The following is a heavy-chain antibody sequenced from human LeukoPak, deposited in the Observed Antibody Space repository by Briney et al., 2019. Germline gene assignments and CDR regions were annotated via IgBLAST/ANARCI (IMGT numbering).Heavy chain of an antibody. CDR2: ISSSSSYI. CDR3: ARGRPTGTTFWFDP. D-gene: IGHD1-1*01. J-gene: IGHJ5*02. V-gene: IGHV3-21*01. Sequence: GGSLRLSCAASGFTFSSYSMNWVRQAPGMGLEWVSSISSSSSYIYYADSVKGRFTISRDNAKNSLYLQMNSLRAEDTAVYYCARGRPTGTTFWFDPWGQGTLVTVSS. CDR1: GFTFSSYS.